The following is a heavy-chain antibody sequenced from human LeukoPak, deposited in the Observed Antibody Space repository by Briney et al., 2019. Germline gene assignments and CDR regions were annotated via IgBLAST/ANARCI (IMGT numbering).Heavy chain of an antibody. Sequence: ASVKVSCKASGYTFTSYYMHWVRQAPGQGLEWMGIINPSGGSTSYAQKFQGRVTMTRDMSTSTVYMELSSLRSEDTAVYYCARERYSGSYLPHDAFDIWGQGTMVTVSS. D-gene: IGHD1-26*01. J-gene: IGHJ3*02. CDR2: INPSGGST. CDR1: GYTFTSYY. CDR3: ARERYSGSYLPHDAFDI. V-gene: IGHV1-46*01.